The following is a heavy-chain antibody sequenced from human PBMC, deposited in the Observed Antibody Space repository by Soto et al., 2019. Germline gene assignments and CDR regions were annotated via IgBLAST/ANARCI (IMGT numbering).Heavy chain of an antibody. Sequence: QVQLVESGGGVVQPGRSLRLSCAASGFTFSSYGMPWVRQAPGKGLEWVAVISYDGSNKYYADSVKGRFTISRDNSKNTLYLQMNSLRAVDTAAYYCAKESDYSDYWGQGTLVTVSS. D-gene: IGHD4-4*01. J-gene: IGHJ4*02. CDR3: AKESDYSDY. CDR2: ISYDGSNK. CDR1: GFTFSSYG. V-gene: IGHV3-30*18.